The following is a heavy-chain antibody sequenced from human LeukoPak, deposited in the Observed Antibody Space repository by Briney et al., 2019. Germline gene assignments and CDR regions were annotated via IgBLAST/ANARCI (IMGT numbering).Heavy chain of an antibody. CDR3: ARDPRTTVTFPPDY. D-gene: IGHD4-17*01. J-gene: IGHJ4*02. Sequence: GRSLRLSCAASGFTFSNFAMHWVRQAPGKGLEWVAVIWYDGSDKYYADSVKGRFTISRDNSKNTLYLQMNGLRAEDTAVYYCARDPRTTVTFPPDYWGQGTLVTVSS. V-gene: IGHV3-33*01. CDR1: GFTFSNFA. CDR2: IWYDGSDK.